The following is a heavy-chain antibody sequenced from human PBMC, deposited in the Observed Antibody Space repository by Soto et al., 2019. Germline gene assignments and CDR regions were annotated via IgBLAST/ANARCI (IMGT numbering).Heavy chain of an antibody. D-gene: IGHD1-1*01. CDR3: ARDGATGTYYYYVMDV. Sequence: GGSLRLSCAASGFTFSSYAMHWVRQAPGKGLEWVAVISYDGSNKYYADSVKGRFTISRDNSKNTLYLQMNSLRAEDTAVYYCARDGATGTYYYYVMDVWGQGTTVTVSS. CDR1: GFTFSSYA. V-gene: IGHV3-30-3*01. CDR2: ISYDGSNK. J-gene: IGHJ6*02.